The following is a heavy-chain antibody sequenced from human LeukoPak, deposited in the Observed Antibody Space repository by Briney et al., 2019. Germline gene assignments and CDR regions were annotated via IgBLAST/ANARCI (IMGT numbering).Heavy chain of an antibody. CDR3: ARDRPVSRFPGVYGMDV. J-gene: IGHJ6*02. CDR2: ISGSGGST. D-gene: IGHD4-17*01. V-gene: IGHV3-23*01. Sequence: PGGSLRLSCAASGFTFSSYAMSWVRQAPGKGLEWVSAISGSGGSTYYADSVKGRFTISRDNSKNTLYLQMNSLRAEDTAVYYCARDRPVSRFPGVYGMDVWGQGTTVTVSS. CDR1: GFTFSSYA.